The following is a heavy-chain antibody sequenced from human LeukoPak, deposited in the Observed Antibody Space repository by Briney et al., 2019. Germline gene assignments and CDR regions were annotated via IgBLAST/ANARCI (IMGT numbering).Heavy chain of an antibody. D-gene: IGHD3-10*01. CDR2: IYYSGST. J-gene: IGHJ4*02. Sequence: SETLSLTCTVSGGSISSYYWSWIRQPPGKGLEWIGYIYYSGSTNYNPSLKSRVTISVDTSKNQISLKLSSVTAADTAVYYCATISRYGSGSYYPADYWGQGTLVTVSS. CDR1: GGSISSYY. V-gene: IGHV4-59*12. CDR3: ATISRYGSGSYYPADY.